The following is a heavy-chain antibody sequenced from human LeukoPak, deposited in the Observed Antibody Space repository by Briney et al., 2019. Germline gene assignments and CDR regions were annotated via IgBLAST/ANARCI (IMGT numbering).Heavy chain of an antibody. CDR1: GYSFTSRG. J-gene: IGHJ4*02. CDR2: INTYNGNT. Sequence: ASVKVSCKASGYSFTSRGINWVRQAPGQGLEWMGYINTYNGNTNYEQKFQGGVTMTTDTSTSTIYMELRSLRSGDTAVYYCARAVTGGDYWGQGTLVTVSS. CDR3: ARAVTGGDY. V-gene: IGHV1-18*01. D-gene: IGHD6-19*01.